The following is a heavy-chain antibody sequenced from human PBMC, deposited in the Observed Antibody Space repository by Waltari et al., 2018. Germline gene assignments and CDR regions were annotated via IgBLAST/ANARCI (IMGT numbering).Heavy chain of an antibody. CDR3: ARGGRGIAARNLLSY. D-gene: IGHD6-6*01. J-gene: IGHJ4*02. V-gene: IGHV1-8*01. CDR1: GYTFTSYD. CDR2: MNPNSGNT. Sequence: QVQLVESGGGVVQPGRSLRLSCAASGYTFTSYDLKWVRQAPGQGLEWMGWMNPNSGNTGYAQKFQGRVTMTRNTSISTAYMELSSLRSEDTAVYYCARGGRGIAARNLLSYWGQGTLVTVSS.